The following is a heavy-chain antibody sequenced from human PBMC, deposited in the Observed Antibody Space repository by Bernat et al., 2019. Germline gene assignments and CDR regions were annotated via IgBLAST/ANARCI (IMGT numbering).Heavy chain of an antibody. CDR3: AKDSKWCCGEDGMDV. D-gene: IGHD2-21*01. Sequence: EVQLVESGGGLVQLGGSLRLSGEASGFTFSGYAMSGVGKAPGKGLEWVSAISGGGGSTYYADSVKGRFTISRDNSKNTLYLQMNSLRAEDTAVYYCAKDSKWCCGEDGMDVWGQGTTVTVSS. V-gene: IGHV3-23*04. J-gene: IGHJ6*02. CDR2: ISGGGGST. CDR1: GFTFSGYA.